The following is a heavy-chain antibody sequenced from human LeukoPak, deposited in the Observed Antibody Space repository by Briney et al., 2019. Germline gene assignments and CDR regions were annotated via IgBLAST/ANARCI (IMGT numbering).Heavy chain of an antibody. D-gene: IGHD3-16*01. CDR3: ATAPFGGNWYFDL. J-gene: IGHJ2*01. Sequence: SDTLSLTCSVSGTSITNGVYYWNWIRQRPGEGLEWIAYIYNRGTTYYSPSLRSRATISEDTSKNQFSLKLDSVTAADTAVYYCATAPFGGNWYFDLWSRGCLVTVSS. CDR1: GTSITNGVYY. CDR2: IYNRGTT. V-gene: IGHV4-30-4*02.